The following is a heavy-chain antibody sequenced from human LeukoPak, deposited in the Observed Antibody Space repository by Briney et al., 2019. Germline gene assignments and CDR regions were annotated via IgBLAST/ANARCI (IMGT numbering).Heavy chain of an antibody. CDR1: GGSFSGYY. CDR3: ARGPIVGATRGMDV. Sequence: SETLSLTCAVYGGSFSGYYWSLIRQPPGKGLEWIGEINHSGSTNYNPSLKSRVTISVDTSKNQFSLKLSSVTAADTAVYYCARGPIVGATRGMDVWGQGTTVTVSS. CDR2: INHSGST. D-gene: IGHD1-26*01. V-gene: IGHV4-34*01. J-gene: IGHJ6*02.